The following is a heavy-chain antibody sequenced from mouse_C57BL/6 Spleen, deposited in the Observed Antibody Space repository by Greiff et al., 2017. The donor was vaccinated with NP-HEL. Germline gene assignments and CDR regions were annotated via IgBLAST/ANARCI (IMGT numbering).Heavy chain of an antibody. CDR1: GYSITSDY. V-gene: IGHV3-8*01. Sequence: EVQVVESGPGLAKPSQTLSLTCSVTGYSITSDYWNWIRKFPGNKLEYMGYISYSGSTYYNPSLKSRISITRDTSKNQYYLQLNSVTTEDTATYYCARFPYYYGSSYEYYAMDYWGQGTSVTVSS. CDR3: ARFPYYYGSSYEYYAMDY. D-gene: IGHD1-1*01. CDR2: ISYSGST. J-gene: IGHJ4*01.